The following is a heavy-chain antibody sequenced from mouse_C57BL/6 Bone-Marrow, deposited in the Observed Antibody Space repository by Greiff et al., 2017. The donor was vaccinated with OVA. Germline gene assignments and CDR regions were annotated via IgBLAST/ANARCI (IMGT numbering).Heavy chain of an antibody. V-gene: IGHV1-72*01. J-gene: IGHJ3*01. CDR1: GYTFTSYW. D-gene: IGHD1-1*01. Sequence: QVQLQQPGAELVKPGASVKLSCKASGYTFTSYWMHWVKQRPGRGLEWIGRIDPNRGGTKYNEKFKSKATLTVDKPSSTAYMQLSSLTSEDSAVYYCARPFYGSTSWFAYWGQGTLVTVSA. CDR2: IDPNRGGT. CDR3: ARPFYGSTSWFAY.